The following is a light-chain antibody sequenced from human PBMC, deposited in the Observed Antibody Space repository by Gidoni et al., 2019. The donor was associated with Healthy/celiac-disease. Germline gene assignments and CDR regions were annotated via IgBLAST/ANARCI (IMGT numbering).Light chain of an antibody. V-gene: IGKV1-27*01. CDR3: QKYNSYPIT. CDR2: DAS. Sequence: DIQMTQSPSTLSASVGDRVTITCRASQSISNYLAWYQQKPGKAPKLLIYDASTLETGVPSRFSGSGSGTDFTLTISSLQPDDFATYYCQKYNSYPITFGQGTRLEIK. J-gene: IGKJ5*01. CDR1: QSISNY.